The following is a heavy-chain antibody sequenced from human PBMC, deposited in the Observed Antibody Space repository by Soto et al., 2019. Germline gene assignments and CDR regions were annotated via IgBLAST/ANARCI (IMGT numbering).Heavy chain of an antibody. CDR3: AKRGGYYDDSSGPLDC. CDR2: ISGSGGST. CDR1: GFTFSGYD. J-gene: IGHJ4*02. D-gene: IGHD3-22*01. Sequence: GGSLRLSCAASGFTFSGYDMSWVRQAPGKGLEWVSAISGSGGSTYYADSVKGRFTISRDNSKNTLYLQMNSLRADDTAVYYCAKRGGYYDDSSGPLDCWGQGTLVTVSS. V-gene: IGHV3-23*01.